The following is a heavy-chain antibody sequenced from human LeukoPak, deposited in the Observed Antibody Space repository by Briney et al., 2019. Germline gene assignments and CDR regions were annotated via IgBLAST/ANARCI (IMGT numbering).Heavy chain of an antibody. J-gene: IGHJ4*02. CDR2: INHSGST. CDR1: GGSFSGYY. Sequence: PSETLSLTCAVYGGSFSGYYWSWIRQPPGKGLEWSGEINHSGSTNYNPSLKSRVTISVDTSKNQFSLKLSSVTAADTAVYYCARGLGIAAPRVSDYWGQGTLVTVSS. V-gene: IGHV4-34*01. D-gene: IGHD6-13*01. CDR3: ARGLGIAAPRVSDY.